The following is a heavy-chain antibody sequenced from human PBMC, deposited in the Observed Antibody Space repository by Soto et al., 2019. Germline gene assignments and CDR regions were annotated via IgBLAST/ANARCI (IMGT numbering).Heavy chain of an antibody. CDR3: AKDLPRRGQLLFLYYGMDV. V-gene: IGHV3-30*18. CDR1: GFTFSSYG. Sequence: PGGSLRLSCAASGFTFSSYGMHWVRQAPGKGLEWVAVISYDGSNKYYADSVKGRFTISRDNSKNTLYLQMNSLRAEDTAVYYCAKDLPRRGQLLFLYYGMDVWGQGTTVTVSS. CDR2: ISYDGSNK. D-gene: IGHD2-2*01. J-gene: IGHJ6*02.